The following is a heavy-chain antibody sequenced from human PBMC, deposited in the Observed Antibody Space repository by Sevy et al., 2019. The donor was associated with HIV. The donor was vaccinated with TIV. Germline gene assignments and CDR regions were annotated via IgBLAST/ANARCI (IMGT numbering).Heavy chain of an antibody. V-gene: IGHV1-8*01. CDR1: GYTFTSYD. Sequence: AAVKVSCKASGYTFTSYDINWVGQATGQGLEWMGWMNPNSGSTGYAQKFQGRVTMTRNTSINTAYMELSSLRSEDTAVYYCARLVFASSGWYYWGQGTLVTVSS. CDR2: MNPNSGST. CDR3: ARLVFASSGWYY. D-gene: IGHD6-19*01. J-gene: IGHJ4*02.